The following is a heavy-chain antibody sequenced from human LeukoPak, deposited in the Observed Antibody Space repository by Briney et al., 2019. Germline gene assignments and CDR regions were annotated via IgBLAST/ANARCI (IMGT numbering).Heavy chain of an antibody. CDR2: IYSGGST. D-gene: IGHD4-11*01. V-gene: IGHV3-66*01. CDR1: GFTVNSNY. Sequence: GGSLRLSCAASGFTVNSNYMSWVRQAPGKGLEWVSVIYSGGSTYYADSVKGRFTISRDNSKNTLYLQMNSLRAEDTAVYYCTRDSTTFRFGYWGQGTLVTVSS. J-gene: IGHJ4*02. CDR3: TRDSTTFRFGY.